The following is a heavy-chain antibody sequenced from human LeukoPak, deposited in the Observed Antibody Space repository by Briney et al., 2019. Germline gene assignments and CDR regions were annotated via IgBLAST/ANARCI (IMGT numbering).Heavy chain of an antibody. CDR2: ISSSSSYI. J-gene: IGHJ3*02. CDR3: AREQPIVVVPAANDAFDI. CDR1: GFTFSSYW. V-gene: IGHV3-21*01. D-gene: IGHD2-2*01. Sequence: GGSLRLSRAASGFTFSSYWMSWVRQAPGKGLEWVSSISSSSSYIYYADSVKGRFTISRDNAKNSLYLQMNSLRAEDTAVYYCAREQPIVVVPAANDAFDIWGQGTMVTVSS.